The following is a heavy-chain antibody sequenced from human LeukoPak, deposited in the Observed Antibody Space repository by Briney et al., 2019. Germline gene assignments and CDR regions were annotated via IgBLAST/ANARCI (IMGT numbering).Heavy chain of an antibody. V-gene: IGHV3-23*01. D-gene: IGHD5-18*01. CDR3: GKTTVGYSSGQKPAWPVDY. Sequence: AGGSLRLSCEASGFTFGSHAMYWVRQAPGKGLEWVAGTFGSGGSPHYADSVKGRFTISRDNSRNTVYLQINSLRADDTAAYYCGKTTVGYSSGQKPAWPVDYWGQGTLVTVSS. CDR1: GFTFGSHA. CDR2: TFGSGGSP. J-gene: IGHJ4*02.